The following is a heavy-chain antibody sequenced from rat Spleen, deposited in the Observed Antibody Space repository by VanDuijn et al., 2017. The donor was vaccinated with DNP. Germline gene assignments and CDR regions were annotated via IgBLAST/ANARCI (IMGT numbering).Heavy chain of an antibody. D-gene: IGHD1-1*01. V-gene: IGHV5S13*01. J-gene: IGHJ2*01. CDR1: GFTFSNYG. CDR3: ATETNYYSGDVGYFDY. Sequence: EVQLVESGGGLVQPGRSLKLSCAASGFTFSNYGMAWVRQAPKKSLEWVATISTTGDTTYYRDSVKGRFTASRDNAENTVYLQMNSLRSEDTATYYCATETNYYSGDVGYFDYWGQGLIVTVSS. CDR2: ISTTGDTT.